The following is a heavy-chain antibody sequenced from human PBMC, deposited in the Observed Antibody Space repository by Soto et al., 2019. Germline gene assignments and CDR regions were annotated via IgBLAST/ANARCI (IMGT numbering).Heavy chain of an antibody. CDR3: AKGSYDYVWGSYRYDPYYFDY. Sequence: GGSLRLSCAASGFTFSSYAMSWVRQAPGKGLEWVSAISGSGGSTYYADSVKGRFTISRDNSKNTLYLQMNSLRAEDTAVYYCAKGSYDYVWGSYRYDPYYFDYWGQGTLVTVSS. J-gene: IGHJ4*02. CDR2: ISGSGGST. V-gene: IGHV3-23*01. CDR1: GFTFSSYA. D-gene: IGHD3-16*02.